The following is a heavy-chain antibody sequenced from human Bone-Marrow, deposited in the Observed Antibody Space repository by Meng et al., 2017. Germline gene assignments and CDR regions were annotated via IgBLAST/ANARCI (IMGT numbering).Heavy chain of an antibody. J-gene: IGHJ4*02. D-gene: IGHD1-14*01. V-gene: IGHV3-30-3*01. Sequence: QVQLVWTGGGVVQPGRSLRLSCAASGFTFTTYTMHWFRQAPGKGLEWVAVILSDGNNKYYADSVKGRFTISRDNSKNTLYLQMNSLRAEDTAVYYCVSDSECPEYWGQGTLVTVSS. CDR1: GFTFTTYT. CDR3: VSDSECPEY. CDR2: ILSDGNNK.